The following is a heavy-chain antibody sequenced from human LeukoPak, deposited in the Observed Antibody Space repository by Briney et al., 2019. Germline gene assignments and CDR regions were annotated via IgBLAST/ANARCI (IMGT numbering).Heavy chain of an antibody. Sequence: GGSLRLSCAAPGFTFRSYSMHWVRQAPGKGLEWVSYISSTSSTIYYADSVKGRYTISRDNAKNSLYLQMNSLRDEDTAVYYCARAAPYYYDSSGYSAFDSWGQGTMVTVSA. CDR2: ISSTSSTI. CDR3: ARAAPYYYDSSGYSAFDS. V-gene: IGHV3-48*02. CDR1: GFTFRSYS. J-gene: IGHJ3*02. D-gene: IGHD3-22*01.